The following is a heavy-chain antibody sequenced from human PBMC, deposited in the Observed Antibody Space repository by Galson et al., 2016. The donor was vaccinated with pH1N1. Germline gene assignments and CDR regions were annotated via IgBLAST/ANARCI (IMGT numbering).Heavy chain of an antibody. Sequence: LSLTCALYGGSFSGHYWSWIRQSPGKGLEWIGEISHSGRSDYNPSLEGRVTVSIDTSMNQFSLNLMSVAAADTAVYYRARHSTSGFPGIEVAARRRPFDIWGPGTMVIVSS. V-gene: IGHV4-34*01. D-gene: IGHD6-19*01. CDR2: ISHSGRS. CDR1: GGSFSGHY. J-gene: IGHJ3*02. CDR3: ARHSTSGFPGIEVAARRRPFDI.